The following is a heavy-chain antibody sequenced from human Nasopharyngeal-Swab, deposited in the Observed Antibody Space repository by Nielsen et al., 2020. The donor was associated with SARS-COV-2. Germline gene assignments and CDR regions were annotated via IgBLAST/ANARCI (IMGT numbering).Heavy chain of an antibody. Sequence: GGSLRLSCAASGFTFSSYTMNWVRQSPGKVLAWVSSISPTSDYIYYAESVKGRFTISRDNAKNSLFLQMNSLRAEETAIYYCVRGSYGHYDSWGQGALITVSS. CDR1: GFTFSSYT. V-gene: IGHV3-21*06. CDR3: VRGSYGHYDS. CDR2: ISPTSDYI. D-gene: IGHD4-17*01. J-gene: IGHJ5*01.